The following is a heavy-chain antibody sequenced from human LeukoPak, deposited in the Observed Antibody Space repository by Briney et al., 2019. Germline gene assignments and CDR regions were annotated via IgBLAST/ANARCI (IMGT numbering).Heavy chain of an antibody. CDR3: ARDTNWEVAY. D-gene: IGHD7-27*01. V-gene: IGHV1-2*02. J-gene: IGHJ4*02. Sequence: ASVKVSCKASGYTFTGYYMRWVRQAPGQGLEWMGWINPNSGGTNYAQKFQGRVTMTRDTSISTAYRELRSLRFDDTAVYYCARDTNWEVAYWGQGTPVTVSS. CDR1: GYTFTGYY. CDR2: INPNSGGT.